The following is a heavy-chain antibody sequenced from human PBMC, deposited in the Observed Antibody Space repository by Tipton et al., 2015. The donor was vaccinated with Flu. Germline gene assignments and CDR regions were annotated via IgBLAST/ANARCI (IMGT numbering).Heavy chain of an antibody. D-gene: IGHD2-15*01. Sequence: QLVQSGAEVKKPGASVKVSCKASGYTFTGYYMHRVRQAPGQGLEWMGWINPNSGGTNYAQKFQGRVTMTRDTSISTAYMELSRLRSDDTAVYYCARGMGGYCSGGSCFRDRYFDYWGQGTLVTVSS. V-gene: IGHV1-2*02. CDR2: INPNSGGT. J-gene: IGHJ4*02. CDR1: GYTFTGYY. CDR3: ARGMGGYCSGGSCFRDRYFDY.